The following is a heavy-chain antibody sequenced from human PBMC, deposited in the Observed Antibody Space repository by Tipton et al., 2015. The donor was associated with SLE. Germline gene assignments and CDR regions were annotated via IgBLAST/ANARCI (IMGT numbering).Heavy chain of an antibody. V-gene: IGHV4-34*01. CDR3: VRTGGAFDI. J-gene: IGHJ3*02. CDR2: INHSGST. CDR1: GGSFSGYY. Sequence: TLSLTCAVYGGSFSGYYWSWIRQSPGKGLEWIGEINHSGSTNYNPTLKSRVTISVDTSKNQFSLKLSSVTAADTAVYYCVRTGGAFDIWGQGTMVTVSS. D-gene: IGHD1-26*01.